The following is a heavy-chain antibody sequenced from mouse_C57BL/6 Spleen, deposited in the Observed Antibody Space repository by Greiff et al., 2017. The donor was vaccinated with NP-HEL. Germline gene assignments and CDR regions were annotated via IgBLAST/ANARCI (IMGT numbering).Heavy chain of an antibody. CDR2: INPSSGYT. V-gene: IGHV1-4*01. Sequence: QVQLQQSGAELARPGASVKMSCKASGYTFTSYTMHWVKQRPGQGLEWIGYINPSSGYTKYNQKFKDKATLTADKSSSTAYMQLSSLTSEDSAVYYCALYSSGYVGAMDYWGQGASVTVSS. D-gene: IGHD1-1*01. CDR1: GYTFTSYT. CDR3: ALYSSGYVGAMDY. J-gene: IGHJ4*01.